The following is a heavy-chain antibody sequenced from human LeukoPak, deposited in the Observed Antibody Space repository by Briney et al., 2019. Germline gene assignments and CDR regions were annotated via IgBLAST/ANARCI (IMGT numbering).Heavy chain of an antibody. CDR2: MNPNSGNT. CDR3: ARDRWAVAGTGTYYYYYYYMDV. D-gene: IGHD6-19*01. J-gene: IGHJ6*03. V-gene: IGHV1-8*03. Sequence: GASVKVSCKASGYTFTSYDINWVGRATGQGLEWMGWMNPNSGNTGYAQKFQGRVTITRNTSISTAYMEMSSLRSEDTAVYYCARDRWAVAGTGTYYYYYYYMDVWGKGTTVTISS. CDR1: GYTFTSYD.